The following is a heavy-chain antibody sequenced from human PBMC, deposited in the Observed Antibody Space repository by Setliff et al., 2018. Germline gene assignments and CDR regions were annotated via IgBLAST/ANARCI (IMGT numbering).Heavy chain of an antibody. J-gene: IGHJ4*02. D-gene: IGHD2-15*01. CDR3: ARTCSGSGCYAGLES. V-gene: IGHV3-21*01. Sequence: GGSLRLSCEASGFAFASYNMIWVRQAPGKGLEWVSPLSSANKYHADSVKGRFTISRDNSKNTLYLRMNSLRPEDTAVYYCARTCSGSGCYAGLESWGQGTPVTVSS. CDR1: GFAFASYN. CDR2: LSSANK.